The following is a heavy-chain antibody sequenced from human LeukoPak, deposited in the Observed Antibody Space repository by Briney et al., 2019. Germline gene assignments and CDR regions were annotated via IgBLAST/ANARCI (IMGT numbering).Heavy chain of an antibody. CDR2: IYSGGGT. Sequence: GGSLRLSCAASGFSVSSNYMSWARQAPGKGLEWVSVIYSGGGTYYADSVKGRFTISRDNSKNTLYLQMKSLRAEDTAVYYCARTDETAPAEDFQHWGQGTLVTVSS. D-gene: IGHD2-21*02. V-gene: IGHV3-53*01. CDR3: ARTDETAPAEDFQH. CDR1: GFSVSSNY. J-gene: IGHJ1*01.